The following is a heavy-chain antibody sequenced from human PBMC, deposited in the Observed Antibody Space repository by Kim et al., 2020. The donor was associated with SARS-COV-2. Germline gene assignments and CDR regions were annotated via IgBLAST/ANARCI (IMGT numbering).Heavy chain of an antibody. Sequence: ADSVQGRFTISRDNAKNPLYLQMSALRAEDTAVYYCARGRSGSYYYGLDVWGQGTTVTVSS. D-gene: IGHD1-26*01. V-gene: IGHV3-30*15. CDR3: ARGRSGSYYYGLDV. J-gene: IGHJ6*02.